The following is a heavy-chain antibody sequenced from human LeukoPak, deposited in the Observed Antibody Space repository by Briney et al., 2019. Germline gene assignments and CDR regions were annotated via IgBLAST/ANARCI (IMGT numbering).Heavy chain of an antibody. D-gene: IGHD3-10*01. Sequence: SETLSLTCTVSGGSISSYYWSWIRQPPGKGLEWIGYIYYSGSTNYNPSLKSRVTISVDTSKNQFSLKLSSVTAADTAWYYGARGYWVGVYYWGHGTLVTVSS. CDR2: IYYSGST. CDR3: ARGYWVGVYY. J-gene: IGHJ4*01. V-gene: IGHV4-59*01. CDR1: GGSISSYY.